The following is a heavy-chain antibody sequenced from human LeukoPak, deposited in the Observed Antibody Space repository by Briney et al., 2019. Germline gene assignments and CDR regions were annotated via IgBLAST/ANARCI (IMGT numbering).Heavy chain of an antibody. V-gene: IGHV4-4*07. CDR2: IYTSGST. CDR1: GGSINTYY. Sequence: SETLSLTCTVSGGSINTYYWSWIRQPAGKGLEWIGRIYTSGSTNYNPSLKSRVTMSVDTSKNQFSLKLSSVTAADTAVYYCARFASMVRGVIPESWFDPWGQGTLVTVSS. CDR3: ARFASMVRGVIPESWFDP. J-gene: IGHJ5*02. D-gene: IGHD3-10*01.